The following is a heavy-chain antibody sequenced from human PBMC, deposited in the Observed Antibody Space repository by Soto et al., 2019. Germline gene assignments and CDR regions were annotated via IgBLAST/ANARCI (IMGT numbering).Heavy chain of an antibody. CDR2: IYYSGST. CDR1: GGSISSSSYY. J-gene: IGHJ5*02. D-gene: IGHD3-10*01. V-gene: IGHV4-39*01. Sequence: SETLSLTCTVSGGSISSSSYYWGWIRQPPGKGLEWIGSIYYSGSTYYNPSLKSRVTISVDTSKNQFSLKLSSVTAADTAVYYCARLWGPFRYYGSGRLAVENDPWAKFDPWGQGTLVTVSS. CDR3: ARLWGPFRYYGSGRLAVENDPWAKFDP.